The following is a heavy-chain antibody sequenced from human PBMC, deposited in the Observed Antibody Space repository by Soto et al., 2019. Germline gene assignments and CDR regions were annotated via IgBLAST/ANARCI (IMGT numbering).Heavy chain of an antibody. Sequence: QVQLQESGPGLVKPSETLSLTYTVSGGSISSYYWSWIRQPPGKGLEWIGYIYYSGSTNYYPSLKSRVTISVDTSKNQFSLKLSSVTAADTAVYYCARDEEVQLPLNRYYYGMDVWGQGTTVTVSS. V-gene: IGHV4-59*01. CDR2: IYYSGST. D-gene: IGHD5-18*01. J-gene: IGHJ6*02. CDR1: GGSISSYY. CDR3: ARDEEVQLPLNRYYYGMDV.